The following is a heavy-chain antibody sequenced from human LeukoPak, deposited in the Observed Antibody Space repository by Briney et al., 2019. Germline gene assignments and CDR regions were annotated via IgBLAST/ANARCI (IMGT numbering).Heavy chain of an antibody. CDR3: AKDWANWNIHGTHFFDS. CDR1: GFTFTSYA. Sequence: GGSLRLSCAASGFTFTSYAMSWVRQAPGKGLEWVSTISEFGTYYADSVKGRFTISSDSSKNTLYLQMNSLRAEDTALYFCAKDWANWNIHGTHFFDSWGQGTLVIVSS. J-gene: IGHJ4*02. D-gene: IGHD1/OR15-1a*01. CDR2: ISEFGT. V-gene: IGHV3-23*01.